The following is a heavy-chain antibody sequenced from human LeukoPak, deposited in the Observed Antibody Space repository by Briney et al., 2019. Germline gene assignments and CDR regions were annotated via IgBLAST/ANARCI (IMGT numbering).Heavy chain of an antibody. CDR2: INPNSGGT. CDR3: ARVSMIVVGQFDY. V-gene: IGHV1-2*02. D-gene: IGHD3-22*01. CDR1: GYTFTGYY. J-gene: IGHJ4*02. Sequence: ASVKVPCKASGYTFTGYYMHWVRQAPGQGLEWMGWINPNSGGTNYAQKFQGRVIMTRDTSISTAYMELSRLRSDDTAVYYCARVSMIVVGQFDYWGQGTLVTVSS.